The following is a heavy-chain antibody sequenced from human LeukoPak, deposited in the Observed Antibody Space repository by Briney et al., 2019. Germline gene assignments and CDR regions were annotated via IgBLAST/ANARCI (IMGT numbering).Heavy chain of an antibody. CDR2: ISSSSLYI. CDR1: GFTFSSYR. Sequence: GGSLRLSCAASGFTFSSYRMNWVRQAPGKGLEWVSSISSSSLYIYYADSVKGRFTISRDNAKNSLYLQLNSLRAEDTAVYYCATDDYGGLDYWGQGTLVTVSS. D-gene: IGHD4-23*01. CDR3: ATDDYGGLDY. V-gene: IGHV3-21*01. J-gene: IGHJ4*02.